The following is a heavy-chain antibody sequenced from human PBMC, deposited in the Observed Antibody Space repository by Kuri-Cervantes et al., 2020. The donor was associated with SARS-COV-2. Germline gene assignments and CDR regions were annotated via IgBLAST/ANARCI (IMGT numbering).Heavy chain of an antibody. CDR3: ARSRDAYNLFDY. Sequence: SGPTLVKPTQTLTLTRTFSGFSLSASGMCVSWIRQPPGKALEWLALIDWDDDKYYSTSLKTRLTISKDTSKNQVVLTMTNMDPVDTATYYCARSRDAYNLFDYWGQGTLVTVSS. J-gene: IGHJ4*02. CDR1: GFSLSASGMC. CDR2: IDWDDDK. D-gene: IGHD5-24*01. V-gene: IGHV2-70*01.